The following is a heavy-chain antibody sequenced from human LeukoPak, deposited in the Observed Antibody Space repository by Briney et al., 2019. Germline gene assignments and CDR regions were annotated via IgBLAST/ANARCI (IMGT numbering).Heavy chain of an antibody. D-gene: IGHD6-19*01. CDR2: ISGSGGST. J-gene: IGHJ4*02. CDR3: AKDRVAVAGVPFWVD. CDR1: GFTFSSYA. V-gene: IGHV3-23*01. Sequence: GGSLRLSCAASGFTFSSYAMSWVRQAPGKGLEGVSAISGSGGSTYYADSVKGRFTISRGNSKNTLYLQMDSLRAGDTAVYYCAKDRVAVAGVPFWVDWGQGTLVTVSS.